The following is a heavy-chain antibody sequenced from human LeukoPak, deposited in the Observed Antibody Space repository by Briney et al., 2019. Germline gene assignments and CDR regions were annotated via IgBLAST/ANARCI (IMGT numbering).Heavy chain of an antibody. Sequence: SETLSLTCAVSGDSSSSSIYYWGWVRQPPGKGLEWIGEINHSGSTNYNPSLKSRVTISVDTSKNQSSLKLSSVTAADTAVYYCARADIAAVKRPWVYWGQGTLVTVSS. V-gene: IGHV4-39*07. CDR3: ARADIAAVKRPWVY. J-gene: IGHJ4*02. CDR2: INHSGST. CDR1: GDSSSSSIYY. D-gene: IGHD6-25*01.